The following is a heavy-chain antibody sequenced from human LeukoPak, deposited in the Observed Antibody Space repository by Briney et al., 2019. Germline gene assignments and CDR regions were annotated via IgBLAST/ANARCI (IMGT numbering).Heavy chain of an antibody. J-gene: IGHJ4*02. CDR2: ISSSNSTI. D-gene: IGHD3-22*01. Sequence: GGSLRLSCAASGFTFSSYSMNWVRQAPGKGLEWVSSISSSNSTIYYADSVKGRFTISRDNAKNSLYLQMNSLRAEDTAVYYCARGNYYDSSGYSTRQFDYWGQGTLVTVSS. CDR3: ARGNYYDSSGYSTRQFDY. V-gene: IGHV3-48*01. CDR1: GFTFSSYS.